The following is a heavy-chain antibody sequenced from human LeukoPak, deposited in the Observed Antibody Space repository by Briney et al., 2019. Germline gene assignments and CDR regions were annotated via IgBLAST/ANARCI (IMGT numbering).Heavy chain of an antibody. Sequence: SVKVSCKASGFTFTSSAVQWVRQARGQRLEWIGWVVVGSGNTNYAQKFQERVTITRDMSTSLVYMELSSLRSEDTAVYYCAAEAAYYYDSRDAFDVWGQGTMVTVSS. CDR1: GFTFTSSA. V-gene: IGHV1-58*01. CDR2: VVVGSGNT. D-gene: IGHD3-22*01. J-gene: IGHJ3*01. CDR3: AAEAAYYYDSRDAFDV.